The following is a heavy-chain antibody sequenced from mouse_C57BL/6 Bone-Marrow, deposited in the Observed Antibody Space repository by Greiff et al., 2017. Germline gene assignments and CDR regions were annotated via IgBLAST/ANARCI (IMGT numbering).Heavy chain of an antibody. CDR3: ARSGYYGSRFAY. CDR2: INPSNGGT. J-gene: IGHJ3*01. Sequence: VQRQQPGTELVKPGASVKLSCKASGYTFTSYWMHWVKQRPGQGLEWIGNINPSNGGTNYNEKFKSKATLTVDKSSSTAYMQLSSLTSEDSAVYYCARSGYYGSRFAYWGQGTLVTVSA. V-gene: IGHV1-53*01. D-gene: IGHD1-1*01. CDR1: GYTFTSYW.